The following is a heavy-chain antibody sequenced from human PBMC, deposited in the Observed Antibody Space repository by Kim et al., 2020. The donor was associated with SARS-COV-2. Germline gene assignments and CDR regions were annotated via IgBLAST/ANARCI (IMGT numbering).Heavy chain of an antibody. CDR3: AKGDDYHTEIMLY. J-gene: IGHJ4*02. D-gene: IGHD4-17*01. Sequence: SVKVSCKASGGTFSSYAISWVRQAPGQGLEWMGGIIPIFGTPNYAQNFQGRVTITADESTSTAYMELSSLRAEDTAVYYCAKGDDYHTEIMLYWGQGTLVTVSS. CDR2: IIPIFGTP. V-gene: IGHV1-69*13. CDR1: GGTFSSYA.